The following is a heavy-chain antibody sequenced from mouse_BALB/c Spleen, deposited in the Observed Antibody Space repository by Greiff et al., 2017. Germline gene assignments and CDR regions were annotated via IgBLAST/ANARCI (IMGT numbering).Heavy chain of an antibody. CDR2: IRNKANGYTT. CDR1: GFTFTDYY. Sequence: EVQGVESGGGLVQPGGSLRLSCATSGFTFTDYYMSWVRQPPGKALEWLGFIRNKANGYTTDYSASVKGRFTISRDNSQSILYLQMNTLRAEDSATYYCASGPHYYRFAYWGQGTLVTVSA. V-gene: IGHV7-3*02. CDR3: ASGPHYYRFAY. D-gene: IGHD1-2*01. J-gene: IGHJ3*01.